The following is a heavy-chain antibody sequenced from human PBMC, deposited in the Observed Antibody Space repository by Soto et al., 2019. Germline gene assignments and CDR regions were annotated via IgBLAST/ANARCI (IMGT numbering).Heavy chain of an antibody. J-gene: IGHJ6*02. V-gene: IGHV1-69*01. D-gene: IGHD3-10*01. CDR3: ASFDGTLVRGGRSSPYEMDV. Sequence: QVLLVQSGPEVQKPGSSVKVSCKASGGTFNNSAINWVRQAPGKGLEWMGGIIPTFGTGNHAQKFQGRVTITADESTTPAYMELNSLRSEDTAIYYCASFDGTLVRGGRSSPYEMDVWGQGTTVIVSS. CDR2: IIPTFGTG. CDR1: GGTFNNSA.